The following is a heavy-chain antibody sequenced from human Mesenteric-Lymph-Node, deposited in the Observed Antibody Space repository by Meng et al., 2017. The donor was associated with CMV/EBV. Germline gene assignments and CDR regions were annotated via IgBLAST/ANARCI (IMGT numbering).Heavy chain of an antibody. CDR1: GGSFSGYY. CDR2: INHSGST. V-gene: IGHV4-34*01. D-gene: IGHD4-23*01. CDR3: ARHQRWLKSEGGFNY. Sequence: VPPQHWGAGLLKPSESLSLTCAVYGGSFSGYYWSWIRQPPGKGLEWIGEINHSGSTNYNPSLKSRVTISVDTSKNQFSLKLSSVTAADTAVYYCARHQRWLKSEGGFNYWGQGTLVTVSS. J-gene: IGHJ4*02.